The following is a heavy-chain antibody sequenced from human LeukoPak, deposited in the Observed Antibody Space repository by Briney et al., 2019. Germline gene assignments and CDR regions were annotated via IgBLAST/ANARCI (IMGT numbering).Heavy chain of an antibody. J-gene: IGHJ4*02. CDR1: GFTVSSNY. Sequence: PGGSLRHSCAASGFTVSSNYMSWVRQAPGKGLEWVSVIYSGGSTYYADSVKGRFTISRDNSKNTLYLQMNSLRAEDTAVYYCARRAYCGGDCYSGYFDYWGQGTLVTVSS. D-gene: IGHD2-21*01. V-gene: IGHV3-66*02. CDR3: ARRAYCGGDCYSGYFDY. CDR2: IYSGGST.